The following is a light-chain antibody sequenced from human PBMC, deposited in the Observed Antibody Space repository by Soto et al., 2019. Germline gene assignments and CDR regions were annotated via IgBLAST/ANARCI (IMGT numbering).Light chain of an antibody. CDR3: NSHTSSTFVV. Sequence: QSALTQPASVSGSPGQSITISCTGASSDVGAYDYVSWYQQHPGKAPKLIIYGVSNRPSGVSNRFSGSKSGDTASLTISGLQAEDEADYYCNSHTSSTFVVFGGGTKLTVL. CDR1: SSDVGAYDY. J-gene: IGLJ2*01. V-gene: IGLV2-14*01. CDR2: GVS.